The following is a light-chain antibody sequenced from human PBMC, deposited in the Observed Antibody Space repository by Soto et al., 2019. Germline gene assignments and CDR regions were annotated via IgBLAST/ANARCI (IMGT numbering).Light chain of an antibody. Sequence: DIQMTQSPSSLSASVGDRVTLTCRSSQSISSYLNWYQQKPGKAHKLLIYAASSLQSGVPSRFSGSGSGTDFTLTISSLQPEDLATYYCQQSYRTPPITFGQGTQREIK. CDR1: QSISSY. V-gene: IGKV1-39*01. CDR2: AAS. CDR3: QQSYRTPPIT. J-gene: IGKJ5*01.